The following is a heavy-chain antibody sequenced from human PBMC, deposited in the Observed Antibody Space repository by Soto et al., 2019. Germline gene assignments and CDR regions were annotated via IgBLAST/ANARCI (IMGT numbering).Heavy chain of an antibody. Sequence: EVQLVESGGGLVKPGGSLRLSCAASGFTFSSYSMNCVRQAPGKGLAWVSSISSSSRYIYYADSVKGRFTISRDKAKNSLYLQMNRLRAEDTAVYYCARVGRIYSSGWYLGYWGQGTLVTVS. CDR1: GFTFSSYS. CDR3: ARVGRIYSSGWYLGY. D-gene: IGHD6-19*01. CDR2: ISSSSRYI. J-gene: IGHJ4*02. V-gene: IGHV3-21*01.